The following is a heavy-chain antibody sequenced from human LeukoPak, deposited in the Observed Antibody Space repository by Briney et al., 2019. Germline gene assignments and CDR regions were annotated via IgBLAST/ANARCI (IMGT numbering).Heavy chain of an antibody. CDR2: IYYSGST. CDR1: GGSISSSSYY. V-gene: IGHV4-39*07. Sequence: PSETLSLTCTVSGGSISSSSYYWGWIRQPPGKGLEWIGSIYYSGSTNYNPSLKSRVTISVDTSKNQFSLKLSSVTAADTAVYYCAGTVSGSYYRDPFDIWGQGTMVTVSS. D-gene: IGHD1-26*01. CDR3: AGTVSGSYYRDPFDI. J-gene: IGHJ3*02.